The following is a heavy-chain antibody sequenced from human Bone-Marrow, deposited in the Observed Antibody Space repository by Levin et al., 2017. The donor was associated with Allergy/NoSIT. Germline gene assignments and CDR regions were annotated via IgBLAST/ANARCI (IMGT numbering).Heavy chain of an antibody. V-gene: IGHV1-46*03. Sequence: ASVKVSCKASGYTFSTYYINWVRQAPGQGLEWMAIINPSGGSTTYAQQFQDRVTMTTDMSTTTLYMEMRGLTSEDTAIYFCVRELATAGSRPDAFDIWGQGTMLTVSS. CDR2: INPSGGST. CDR3: VRELATAGSRPDAFDI. CDR1: GYTFSTYY. J-gene: IGHJ3*02. D-gene: IGHD1-1*01.